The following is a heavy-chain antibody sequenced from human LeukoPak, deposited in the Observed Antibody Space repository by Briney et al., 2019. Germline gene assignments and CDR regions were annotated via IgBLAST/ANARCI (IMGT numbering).Heavy chain of an antibody. V-gene: IGHV3-21*06. D-gene: IGHD5-18*01. Sequence: PGGSLRLSCAASGFTFSSYSMNWVRQAPGKGLEWVSSISSSSSYIYYADSVKGRFTISRDNAKNSVYLQMNGLRAEDTAVYYCARENTAVPGGDCWGQGTLVTVSS. CDR1: GFTFSSYS. CDR3: ARENTAVPGGDC. CDR2: ISSSSSYI. J-gene: IGHJ4*02.